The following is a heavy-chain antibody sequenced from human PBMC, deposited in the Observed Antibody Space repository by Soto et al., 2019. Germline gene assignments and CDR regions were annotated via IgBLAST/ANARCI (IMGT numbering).Heavy chain of an antibody. J-gene: IGHJ5*02. Sequence: QVQLVQSGAEVKKPGSSVKVSCKASGGTFSSYAISWVLQAPGQALKWMGGIIPIFGTANYAQKFQGRVTITADESTSTAYMELSSLRSEDTAVYYCARGITMVRGNPGGFAPWGQGTLVTVS. V-gene: IGHV1-69*01. CDR1: GGTFSSYA. CDR2: IIPIFGTA. D-gene: IGHD3-10*01. CDR3: ARGITMVRGNPGGFAP.